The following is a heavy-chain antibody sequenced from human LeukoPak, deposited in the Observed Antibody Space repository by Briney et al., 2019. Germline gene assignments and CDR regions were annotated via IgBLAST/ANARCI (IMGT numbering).Heavy chain of an antibody. Sequence: ASVKVSCKASGYTFTGYYMHWVRQAPGQGLEWMGWINPNSGGTNYAQKFQGRVTMTRDTSISTAYMELSRLRSDDTAVYYCASAVGTYYYDSGSYYSDYWGQGTLVTVSS. CDR2: INPNSGGT. J-gene: IGHJ4*02. CDR1: GYTFTGYY. CDR3: ASAVGTYYYDSGSYYSDY. D-gene: IGHD3-10*01. V-gene: IGHV1-2*02.